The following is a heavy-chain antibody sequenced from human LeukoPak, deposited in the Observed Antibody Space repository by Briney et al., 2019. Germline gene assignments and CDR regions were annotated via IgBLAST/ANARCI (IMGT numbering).Heavy chain of an antibody. V-gene: IGHV5-51*01. CDR3: VRQGVSQYYIDV. J-gene: IGHJ6*03. CDR2: ICPGDSDT. D-gene: IGHD6-13*01. Sequence: GESLKISCRGSGYSFTTYWIGWVRQMPAKGLEWMGIICPGDSDTRYSPSFQGQVTISADKSISTAYLQWSSLKASDSAMYYCVRQGVSQYYIDVWGKGTTVTVSS. CDR1: GYSFTTYW.